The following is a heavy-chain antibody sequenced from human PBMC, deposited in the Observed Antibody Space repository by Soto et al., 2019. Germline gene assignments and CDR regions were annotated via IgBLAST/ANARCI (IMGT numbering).Heavy chain of an antibody. V-gene: IGHV1-46*01. CDR2: INPSGGST. Sequence: GASVKVSCKASGYTFTSYYMHWVRQAPGQGLEWMGIINPSGGSTSYAQKFQGRVTMTRDTSTSTAYMELSSLRSEDTAVYYCARDRPDYYGSGSPDYYYYMDVWGKGTTVTVSS. J-gene: IGHJ6*03. CDR3: ARDRPDYYGSGSPDYYYYMDV. CDR1: GYTFTSYY. D-gene: IGHD3-10*01.